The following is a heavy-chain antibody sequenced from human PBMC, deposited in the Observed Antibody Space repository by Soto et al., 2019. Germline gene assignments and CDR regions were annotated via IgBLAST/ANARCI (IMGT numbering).Heavy chain of an antibody. CDR3: ARNYSSGYRACDS. CDR1: GDTFNFYS. D-gene: IGHD3-10*01. V-gene: IGHV1-69*02. CDR2: VNPILSMS. J-gene: IGHJ4*02. Sequence: QVQLVQSGAEVKSAGSSVKVSCKASGDTFNFYSINWVRQAPGLGLEGVGRVNPILSMSNYAQRFQGSVTMTADKSTGTAYMELRSLRSEDTAIYYFARNYSSGYRACDSWGQGALVTVSS.